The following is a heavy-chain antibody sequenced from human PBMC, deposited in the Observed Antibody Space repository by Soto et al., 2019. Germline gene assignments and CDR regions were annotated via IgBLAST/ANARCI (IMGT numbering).Heavy chain of an antibody. CDR2: ISSDGSDK. CDR1: GFSFSNCG. CDR3: VKGSEVARQELDY. J-gene: IGHJ4*02. V-gene: IGHV3-30*18. Sequence: QVQLVESGGGVAQPGRSLRLSCAASGFSFSNCGMHWVRQAPGKGLEWVAAISSDGSDKYYSESVKGRFTISRDNSKNTLFLQMNSLRVEDTAVYYCVKGSEVARQELDYWGQGTLVTVSS. D-gene: IGHD2-15*01.